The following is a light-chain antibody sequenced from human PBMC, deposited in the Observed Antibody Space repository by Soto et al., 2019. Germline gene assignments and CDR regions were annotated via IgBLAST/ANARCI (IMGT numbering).Light chain of an antibody. CDR2: AAS. CDR1: QSISSY. Sequence: DIQLTQSPSFLSASVGDRVTITCRASQSISSYLAWYQQKPGKAPKLLIYAASTLQSGVPSRFSGSGSRTEFTLTISSLQPEDFATYYCQQLNSYPITFGQGTRLEIK. CDR3: QQLNSYPIT. J-gene: IGKJ5*01. V-gene: IGKV1-9*01.